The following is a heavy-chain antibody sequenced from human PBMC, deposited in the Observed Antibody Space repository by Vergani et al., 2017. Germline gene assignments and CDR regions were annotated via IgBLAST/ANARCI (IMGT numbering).Heavy chain of an antibody. Sequence: EVQLVESGGGLVQPGGSLRLSCAASGFTVSSNYMSWVRQAPGKGLEWVSGISWNSGSIGYADSVKGRFTNSRDNAKNSLYLQMNSLRAEDTALYYCAKDDRRGTIDYWGQGTLVTVSS. CDR2: ISWNSGSI. V-gene: IGHV3-9*01. CDR3: AKDDRRGTIDY. CDR1: GFTVSSNY. J-gene: IGHJ4*02.